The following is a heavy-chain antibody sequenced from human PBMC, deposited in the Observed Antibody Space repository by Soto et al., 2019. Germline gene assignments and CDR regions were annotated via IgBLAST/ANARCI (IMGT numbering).Heavy chain of an antibody. J-gene: IGHJ4*02. D-gene: IGHD1-26*01. V-gene: IGHV3-23*01. CDR3: ARRGSGSYYDY. Sequence: EVQLLESGGGLVQPGGSLRLSCAASGFTFSSYAMSWVRQAPGKGLEWVSVISGSGDSTYYADSVKGRFTISRVNSKNTLYLQMNSLRAEDTAVYYCARRGSGSYYDYWGQGTLVTVSS. CDR2: ISGSGDST. CDR1: GFTFSSYA.